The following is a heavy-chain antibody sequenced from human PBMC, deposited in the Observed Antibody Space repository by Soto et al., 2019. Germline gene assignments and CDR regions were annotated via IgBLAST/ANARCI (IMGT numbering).Heavy chain of an antibody. CDR3: AKDQASGQGSFDS. Sequence: VKLVESGGGVVQPGGSLGLSCAASGFTFNIYGMHWVRQAPDKGLEWVALISYDGSNQYYADSVKGRFTISRDNSKNTLFLQMNSPRADDTAVYYCAKDQASGQGSFDSWGQGTLVTVSS. CDR2: ISYDGSNQ. V-gene: IGHV3-30*18. CDR1: GFTFNIYG. J-gene: IGHJ4*02.